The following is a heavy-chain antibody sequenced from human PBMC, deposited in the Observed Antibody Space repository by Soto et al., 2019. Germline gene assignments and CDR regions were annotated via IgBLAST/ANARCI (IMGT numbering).Heavy chain of an antibody. CDR3: ARGVTAGVDY. CDR2: IQPSSGRT. D-gene: IGHD1-26*01. J-gene: IGHJ4*02. CDR1: GYSFTGLD. Sequence: GGPVKVSCKASGYSFTGLDINWVRQTTGQGLEWMGWIQPSSGRTGYAQKFQGRVTMTRDTSINTAYMELSSLTSDDTAFYYCARGVTAGVDYWGQGTLVTVSS. V-gene: IGHV1-8*01.